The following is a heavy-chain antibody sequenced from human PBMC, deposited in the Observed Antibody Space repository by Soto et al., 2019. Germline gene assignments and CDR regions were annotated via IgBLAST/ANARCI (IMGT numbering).Heavy chain of an antibody. Sequence: SETLSLTCAVSDYSISSGYYWGFIRQPPGKGLEWIGIIYHSGSTYYNPSLRSRVSISLDTSKNQFSLKLSSVTAADTAMYYCARGLEYYGMDVWGQGTTVTVSS. J-gene: IGHJ6*02. D-gene: IGHD3-3*01. CDR1: DYSISSGYY. V-gene: IGHV4-38-2*01. CDR2: IYHSGST. CDR3: ARGLEYYGMDV.